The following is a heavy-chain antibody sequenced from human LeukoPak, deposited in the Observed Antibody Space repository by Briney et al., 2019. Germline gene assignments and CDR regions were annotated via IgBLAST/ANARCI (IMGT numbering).Heavy chain of an antibody. V-gene: IGHV3-11*01. D-gene: IGHD5-18*01. CDR2: ISSSGSTI. Sequence: PGGSLRLSCAASGFTFSDYYMSWIRQAPGKGLEWVSYISSSGSTIYYADSVKGRFTISRDNAKNSLYLQMNSLRAEDTAVYYCARDQPRGYSYGFYYYYYMDVWGKGTTVTVSS. CDR3: ARDQPRGYSYGFYYYYYMDV. J-gene: IGHJ6*03. CDR1: GFTFSDYY.